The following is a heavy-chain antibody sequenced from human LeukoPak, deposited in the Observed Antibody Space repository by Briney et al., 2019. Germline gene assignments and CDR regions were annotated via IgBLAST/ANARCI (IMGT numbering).Heavy chain of an antibody. V-gene: IGHV4-39*01. CDR1: GASISSSTDY. CDR3: AGLIRPGWFDP. J-gene: IGHJ5*02. D-gene: IGHD1-14*01. CDR2: IYYSGST. Sequence: SETLSLTCTVSGASISSSTDYWGWIRQPPGKGLEWIANIYYSGSTYYNPSLRSRVTISVDTSKNQFSLKLSSVTAADTAVYYCAGLIRPGWFDPWGQGTLVTVSS.